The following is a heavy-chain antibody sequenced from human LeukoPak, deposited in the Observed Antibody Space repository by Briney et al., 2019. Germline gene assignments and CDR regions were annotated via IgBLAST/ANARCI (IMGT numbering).Heavy chain of an antibody. V-gene: IGHV3-9*01. CDR1: GFTFDDYA. CDR2: ISWNGGSI. CDR3: ARGYCSSTSCPPGI. Sequence: GRSLRLSCAASGFTFDDYAMHWVRQVPRKGLEWVSGISWNGGSIGYANSMKGRFTISRDNAKNSLYLQMNTLRAEDTALYYCARGYCSSTSCPPGIWGQGTMVTVS. D-gene: IGHD2-2*01. J-gene: IGHJ3*02.